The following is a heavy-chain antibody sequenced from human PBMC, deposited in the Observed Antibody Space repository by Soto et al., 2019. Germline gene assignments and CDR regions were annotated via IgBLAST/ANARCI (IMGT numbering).Heavy chain of an antibody. Sequence: QLLESGGGLVQPGGSLRLSCAVSGFTFSSYAMSWVRQAPGKGLEWISVISGSGKSTNYADSVKGRFTTSGDNSKNTLYLQMSGLRAEDTAIYYCAKLSSVTMIVDVITGRSFDYWGQGTLVTVSS. CDR3: AKLSSVTMIVDVITGRSFDY. V-gene: IGHV3-23*01. J-gene: IGHJ4*02. D-gene: IGHD3-22*01. CDR2: ISGSGKST. CDR1: GFTFSSYA.